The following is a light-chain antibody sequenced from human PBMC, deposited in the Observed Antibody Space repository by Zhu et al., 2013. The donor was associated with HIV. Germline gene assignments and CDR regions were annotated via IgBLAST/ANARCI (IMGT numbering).Light chain of an antibody. Sequence: QSALTQPASVSGSLGQSITISCTGSNSDIGSYNLVSWYQQHPGKAPKLLIYEDNKRPSGVSSRFSGSKSGNTASLTIPGLQAEDEADYFCCSYAGSSTWVFGGGTKLTVL. CDR1: NSDIGSYNL. CDR3: CSYAGSSTWV. J-gene: IGLJ3*02. V-gene: IGLV2-23*01. CDR2: EDN.